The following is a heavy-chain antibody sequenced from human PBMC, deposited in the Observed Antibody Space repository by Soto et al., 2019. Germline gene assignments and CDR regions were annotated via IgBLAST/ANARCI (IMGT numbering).Heavy chain of an antibody. CDR1: GFIFRSHA. J-gene: IGHJ4*02. CDR2: ISGNGENT. Sequence: EVQLLESGGGLVQPGGSLRLSCAASGFIFRSHAISWVRQAPGKGLEWISTISGNGENTYYADSVKGQFTISRDNSKNTVYLQMNSLRVDDTALYYCTRETVAGITGLDYWGPGTLVTVS. V-gene: IGHV3-23*01. D-gene: IGHD1-20*01. CDR3: TRETVAGITGLDY.